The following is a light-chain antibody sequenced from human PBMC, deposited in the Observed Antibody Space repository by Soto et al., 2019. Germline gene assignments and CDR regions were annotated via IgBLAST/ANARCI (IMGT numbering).Light chain of an antibody. V-gene: IGKV3-15*01. CDR1: QSVRSD. CDR3: QQYNNWPKM. J-gene: IGKJ1*01. CDR2: GVS. Sequence: EIVMTQSPATLSVSPGEGATLSCRASQSVRSDLAWYQHKPGLAPRLLIYGVSTRATGIPVRFSGSGSGTEFTLSISSLQSEDSAVYYCQQYNNWPKMFGQGTKVEIK.